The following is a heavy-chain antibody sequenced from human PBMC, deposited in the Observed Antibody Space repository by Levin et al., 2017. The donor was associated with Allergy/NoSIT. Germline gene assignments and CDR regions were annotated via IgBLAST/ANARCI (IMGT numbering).Heavy chain of an antibody. D-gene: IGHD6-13*01. J-gene: IGHJ5*02. V-gene: IGHV4-61*01. CDR1: GGSVSSGSYY. CDR2: IYYSGST. Sequence: SETLSLTCTVSGGSVSSGSYYWSWIRQPPGKGLEWIGYIYYSGSTNYNPSLKSRVTISVDTSKNQFSLKLSSVTAADTAVYYCATFGADTSAAGSWFDPWGQGTLVTVSS. CDR3: ATFGADTSAAGSWFDP.